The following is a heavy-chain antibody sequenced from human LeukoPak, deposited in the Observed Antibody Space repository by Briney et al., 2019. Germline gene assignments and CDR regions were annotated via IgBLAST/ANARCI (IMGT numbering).Heavy chain of an antibody. CDR3: ARGDYGGDYFDY. V-gene: IGHV3-7*05. J-gene: IGHJ4*02. CDR2: IKQDGSEK. Sequence: PGGSLRLSCAASGFTFSNYWMICVRQAPGKGLEWVGNIKQDGSEKRYADSVRGRFTISRDNARNSLSLQMNSLRAEDTAVYYCARGDYGGDYFDYWGQGTLVTVSS. D-gene: IGHD4-23*01. CDR1: GFTFSNYW.